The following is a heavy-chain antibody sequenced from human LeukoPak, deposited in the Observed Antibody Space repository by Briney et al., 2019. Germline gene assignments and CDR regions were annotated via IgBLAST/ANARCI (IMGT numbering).Heavy chain of an antibody. CDR1: GFTFRHYG. J-gene: IGHJ3*02. CDR3: VKRTILRNAFDI. CDR2: MQYDGSDI. D-gene: IGHD1/OR15-1a*01. Sequence: PGGSVILSCATSGFTFRHYGMHWVRQAPGKGLEWVAFMQYDGSDIYYGDSVNGRFTISRDNSKNTLYLEMNSLRVEDTAVYYCVKRTILRNAFDIWGQGTMVTVSS. V-gene: IGHV3-30*02.